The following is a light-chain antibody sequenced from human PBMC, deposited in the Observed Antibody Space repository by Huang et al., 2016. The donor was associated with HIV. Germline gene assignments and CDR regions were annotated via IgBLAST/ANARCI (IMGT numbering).Light chain of an antibody. Sequence: DIQMTQSPSSLSASVGDRVTITCRASQNIVSYVNWYHQKPGKAPHLLIDAASNLQSAVPSRCNGSGAGTDFTLTISSLQPEDIASYYCQQTYTTRLTFGRRTKVEIK. J-gene: IGKJ4*01. CDR2: AAS. CDR3: QQTYTTRLT. V-gene: IGKV1-39*01. CDR1: QNIVSY.